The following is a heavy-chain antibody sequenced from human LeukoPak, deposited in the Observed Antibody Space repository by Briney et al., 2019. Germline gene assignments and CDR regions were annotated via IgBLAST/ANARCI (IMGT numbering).Heavy chain of an antibody. D-gene: IGHD6-13*01. CDR2: IKQDGSEK. Sequence: GGSLRLSCAASGFTFSTYWMSWVRQAPGKGLEWVANIKQDGSEKYYVDSVKGRFTISRDNAKNSLYLQMNSLRAEDTAIYYCAREWVYSSSWTNSGTDYWGQGTLVTVSS. V-gene: IGHV3-7*01. CDR1: GFTFSTYW. J-gene: IGHJ4*02. CDR3: AREWVYSSSWTNSGTDY.